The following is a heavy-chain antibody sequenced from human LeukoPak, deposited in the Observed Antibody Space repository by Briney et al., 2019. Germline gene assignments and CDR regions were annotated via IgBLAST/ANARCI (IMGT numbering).Heavy chain of an antibody. J-gene: IGHJ4*02. CDR1: GGSISSSNW. V-gene: IGHV4-4*02. D-gene: IGHD3-9*01. CDR3: ARVAQVLRYFDWLPSREYFDY. Sequence: SETLSLTCAVSGGSISSSNWWSWVRQSPGKGLEWIGEIYHSGTTNYNPSLKSRVTISVDKSKNQFSLKLSSVTAADTAVYYCARVAQVLRYFDWLPSREYFDYWGQGTLVTVSS. CDR2: IYHSGTT.